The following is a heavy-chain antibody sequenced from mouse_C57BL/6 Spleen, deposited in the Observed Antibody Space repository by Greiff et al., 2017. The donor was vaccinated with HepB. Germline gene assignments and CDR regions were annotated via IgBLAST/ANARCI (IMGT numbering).Heavy chain of an antibody. CDR3: ARDRGDGYYFFDY. J-gene: IGHJ2*01. V-gene: IGHV1-72*01. CDR1: GYTFTSYW. CDR2: IDPNSGGT. Sequence: QVQLKQPGAELVKPGASVKLSCKASGYTFTSYWMHWVKQRPGRGLEWIGRIDPNSGGTKYNEKFKSKATLTVDKPSSTAYMQLSSLTSDDSAVYDCARDRGDGYYFFDYWGQGTTLTVSS. D-gene: IGHD2-3*01.